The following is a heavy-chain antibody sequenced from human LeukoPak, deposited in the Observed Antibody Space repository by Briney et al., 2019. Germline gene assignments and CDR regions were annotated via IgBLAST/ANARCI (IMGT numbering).Heavy chain of an antibody. D-gene: IGHD1-26*01. CDR2: IYSGGST. J-gene: IGHJ5*02. V-gene: IGHV3-53*01. CDR3: ARDQVGLNWFDP. CDR1: GFTVSSNY. Sequence: GGSLRLSCAASGFTVSSNYMSWVRQAPGKGLEWVSVIYSGGSTYYADSVKGRFTISRDNAKNSLYLQMNSLRAEDTAVYYCARDQVGLNWFDPWGQGTLVTVSS.